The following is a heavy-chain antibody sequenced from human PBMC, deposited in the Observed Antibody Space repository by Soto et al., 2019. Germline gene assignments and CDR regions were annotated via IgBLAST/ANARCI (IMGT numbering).Heavy chain of an antibody. CDR1: GFTFSSYA. J-gene: IGHJ6*02. D-gene: IGHD1-26*01. Sequence: GGSLRLSCAASGFTFSSYAMSWVRQAPGKVLEWVSAINGGGSSTYYADSVKGRVTISRDNSKNTLYLQMNSLRAEDTAVYYCAKVSLGATTITDYYYYGLDVWGQGTTVPVS. V-gene: IGHV3-23*01. CDR3: AKVSLGATTITDYYYYGLDV. CDR2: INGGGSST.